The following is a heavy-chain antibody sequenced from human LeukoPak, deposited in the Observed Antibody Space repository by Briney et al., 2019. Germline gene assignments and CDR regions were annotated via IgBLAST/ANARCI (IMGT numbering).Heavy chain of an antibody. CDR2: IYYSGST. J-gene: IGHJ4*02. V-gene: IGHV4-59*01. D-gene: IGHD6-13*01. CDR3: ARQAAAGTSPFDY. CDR1: GGSISSYY. Sequence: SETLSLTCAVSGGSISSYYWSWIRQPPGKGLEWIGSIYYSGSTYYNPSLKSRVTISVDTSRNQFSLKLNSVTAADTAVYYCARQAAAGTSPFDYWGQGTLVTVSS.